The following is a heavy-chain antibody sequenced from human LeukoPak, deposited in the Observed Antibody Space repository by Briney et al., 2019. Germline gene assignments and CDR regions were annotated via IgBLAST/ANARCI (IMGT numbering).Heavy chain of an antibody. Sequence: SETLSLTCTVSGGSISSSSYYWGWIRQPPGKGLEWIGSIYYSGSTYYNPSLKSRVTISVDTSKNQFSLKLSSVTAADTAVYYCARLGYSSGWEYFQHWGQGTLVTVSP. J-gene: IGHJ1*01. V-gene: IGHV4-39*01. CDR3: ARLGYSSGWEYFQH. CDR2: IYYSGST. D-gene: IGHD6-19*01. CDR1: GGSISSSSYY.